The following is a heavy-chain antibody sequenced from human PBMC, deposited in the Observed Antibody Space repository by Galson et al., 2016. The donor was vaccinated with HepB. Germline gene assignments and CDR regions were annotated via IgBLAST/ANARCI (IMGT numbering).Heavy chain of an antibody. Sequence: SLRLSCAASGFTFSDWDFHWVRQAPGKGLEWVSAISGSGVNAHYADSVKGRFTISRDNSRNTLYLQMNSLGAEDTAIYYCAVRYSSIWYFQHWGRGTLVSVSS. CDR2: ISGSGVNA. D-gene: IGHD6-13*01. CDR3: AVRYSSIWYFQH. CDR1: GFTFSDWD. J-gene: IGHJ1*01. V-gene: IGHV3-23*01.